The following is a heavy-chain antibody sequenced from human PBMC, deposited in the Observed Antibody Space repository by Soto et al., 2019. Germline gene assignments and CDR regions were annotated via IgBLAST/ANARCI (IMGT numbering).Heavy chain of an antibody. CDR2: IIPIFGTA. V-gene: IGHV1-69*12. CDR1: GGTFSSYA. J-gene: IGHJ6*02. D-gene: IGHD1-20*01. Sequence: QVQLVQSGAKVKKPGSSVKVSCKASGGTFSSYAISWVRQAPGQGLEWMGGIIPIFGTANYAQKFQGRVTITADESTSTAYMELSSLRSEDTAVYYCARAITGTTLDLRGYYYYGMDVWGQGTTVTVSS. CDR3: ARAITGTTLDLRGYYYYGMDV.